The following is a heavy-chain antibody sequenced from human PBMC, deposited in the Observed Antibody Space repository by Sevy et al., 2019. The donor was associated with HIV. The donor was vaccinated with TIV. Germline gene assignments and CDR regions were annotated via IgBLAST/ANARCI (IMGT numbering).Heavy chain of an antibody. CDR1: GFTVSSNY. D-gene: IGHD3-10*01. CDR3: ARDGGYYGSGSYWV. J-gene: IGHJ4*02. Sequence: GGSLRLSCVASGFTVSSNYMSWVRQAPGKGLEWVSVIYSGGSTYYADSVKGRFTISRDNSKNTLYLQMNSLRAEDTAVYYCARDGGYYGSGSYWVWGQGTLVTVSS. V-gene: IGHV3-53*01. CDR2: IYSGGST.